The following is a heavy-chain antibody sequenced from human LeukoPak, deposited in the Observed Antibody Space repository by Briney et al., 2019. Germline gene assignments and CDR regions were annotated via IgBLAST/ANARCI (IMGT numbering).Heavy chain of an antibody. CDR1: GGSISGYY. CDR3: ARGNWPPAFDI. Sequence: SETLSLTCTVSGGSISGYYWTWIRQPPGKGLEWIGFNYSSGSTNYNSSLKSRVTISVDTSKNHFSLKLSSVTATDTAIYYCARGNWPPAFDIWGQGTLVTVSS. CDR2: NYSSGST. J-gene: IGHJ3*02. D-gene: IGHD1-1*01. V-gene: IGHV4-59*01.